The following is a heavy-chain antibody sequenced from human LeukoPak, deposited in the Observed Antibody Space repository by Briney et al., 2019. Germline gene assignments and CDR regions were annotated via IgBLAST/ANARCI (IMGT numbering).Heavy chain of an antibody. V-gene: IGHV3-53*01. J-gene: IGHJ6*04. CDR3: ARDRGEYERDV. Sequence: PGGSLRLSCAASGFTVSSNYMSWVRQAPGKGLEWVSVIYSGGSTYYADSVKGRFTISRDNSKNTLYLQMNSLRAEDTAVYYCARDRGEYERDVWGKGATVTVSS. D-gene: IGHD1-1*01. CDR2: IYSGGST. CDR1: GFTVSSNY.